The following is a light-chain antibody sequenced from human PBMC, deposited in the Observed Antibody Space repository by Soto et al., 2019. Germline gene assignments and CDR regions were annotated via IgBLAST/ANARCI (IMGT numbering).Light chain of an antibody. J-gene: IGLJ2*01. Sequence: QSALTQPRSVSGSPGQSVTISCTGTSSDVGGYDYVSWYQQHPGKAPKLMIYGVTKRPSGVPDRFSGSKSGNTASLTISGLQAEHEANYYCCSYAGSYTHVVFGGGTKLAVL. CDR1: SSDVGGYDY. V-gene: IGLV2-11*01. CDR2: GVT. CDR3: CSYAGSYTHVV.